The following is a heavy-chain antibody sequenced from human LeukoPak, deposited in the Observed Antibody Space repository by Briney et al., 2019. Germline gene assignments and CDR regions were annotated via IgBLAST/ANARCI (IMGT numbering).Heavy chain of an antibody. D-gene: IGHD2-2*01. CDR3: ARVGRDSTLDY. J-gene: IGHJ4*02. V-gene: IGHV4-31*03. CDR1: GGSISSGGYY. CDR2: IYYSGST. Sequence: PPETLSLTCTVSGGSISSGGYYWSWIRQHPGKGLEWIGYIYYSGSTYYNPSLKSRVTISVDTSKNQFSLKLSSVTAADTAVYYCARVGRDSTLDYWGQGTLVTVSS.